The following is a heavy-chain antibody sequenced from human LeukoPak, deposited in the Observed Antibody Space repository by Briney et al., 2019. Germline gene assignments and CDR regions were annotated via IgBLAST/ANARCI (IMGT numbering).Heavy chain of an antibody. J-gene: IGHJ4*02. Sequence: SVKVSCKASGGTFSSYAISWVRQAPGQGLEWMGGIIPIFGTANYAQKFQGRVTITTDESTSTAYMELSSLRSEDTAVYYCARWDHSVGYFDYWGQGTLVTVSS. CDR3: ARWDHSVGYFDY. CDR2: IIPIFGTA. D-gene: IGHD1-14*01. V-gene: IGHV1-69*05. CDR1: GGTFSSYA.